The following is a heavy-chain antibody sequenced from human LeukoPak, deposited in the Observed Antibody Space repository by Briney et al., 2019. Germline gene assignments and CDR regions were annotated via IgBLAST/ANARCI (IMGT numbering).Heavy chain of an antibody. V-gene: IGHV4-39*01. CDR2: IYYSGNT. Sequence: SETLSLTCTVSGGSINSRSHYWGWIRQPPGKGLEWIGVIYYSGNTYYNPSLKGRVTISVDTSKNQFSLKLTSVTAADTAVYSCARPPMVRGVIAYFDYWGQGTLVAVSS. D-gene: IGHD3-10*01. J-gene: IGHJ4*02. CDR3: ARPPMVRGVIAYFDY. CDR1: GGSINSRSHY.